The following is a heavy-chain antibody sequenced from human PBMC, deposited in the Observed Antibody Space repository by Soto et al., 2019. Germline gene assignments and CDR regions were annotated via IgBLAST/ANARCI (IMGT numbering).Heavy chain of an antibody. CDR2: ISYDGSNK. CDR3: AKPVGYSSGWFDY. J-gene: IGHJ4*02. V-gene: IGHV3-30*18. D-gene: IGHD6-19*01. CDR1: GFTFSSYG. Sequence: HPGGSLRLSCAASGFTFSSYGMHWVRQAPGKGLEWVALISYDGSNKYYADSVKGRFTISRDNSKNTLYLLMDSLRAEDTAVYYCAKPVGYSSGWFDYWGQGTLVTVSS.